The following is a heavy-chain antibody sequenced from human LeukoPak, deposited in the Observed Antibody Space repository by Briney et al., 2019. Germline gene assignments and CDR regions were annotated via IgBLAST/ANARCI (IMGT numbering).Heavy chain of an antibody. CDR2: INTSSSTI. CDR1: GFTFSTYS. CDR3: ARDLTHDYGGNSVCNS. V-gene: IGHV3-48*01. Sequence: GGSLRLSCEASGFTFSTYSMNWVRQAPGKGLEWVSYINTSSSTIFYADSVKGRFTISRDNSKNTLYLQMNSLRAEDTAVYYCARDLTHDYGGNSVCNSWGQGTLVTVSS. D-gene: IGHD4-23*01. J-gene: IGHJ4*02.